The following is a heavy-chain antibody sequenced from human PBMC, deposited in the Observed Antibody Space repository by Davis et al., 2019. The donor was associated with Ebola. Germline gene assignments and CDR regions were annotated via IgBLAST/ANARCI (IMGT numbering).Heavy chain of an antibody. Sequence: SVPVSCMASRCTFSSYAISWVRQAPGQELEWMGRIIPILGIPNYAQKFQGRVTITADKSTSTAYMERSSLRSEDTAVYYCANALGLVQSYWGQGTLVTVSS. J-gene: IGHJ4*02. D-gene: IGHD6-6*01. CDR2: IIPILGIP. V-gene: IGHV1-69*04. CDR1: RCTFSSYA. CDR3: ANALGLVQSY.